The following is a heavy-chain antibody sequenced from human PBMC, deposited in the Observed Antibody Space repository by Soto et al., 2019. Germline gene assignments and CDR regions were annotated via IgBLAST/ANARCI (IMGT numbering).Heavy chain of an antibody. CDR1: GFTFSGYS. J-gene: IGHJ6*02. CDR2: ISIISTTI. Sequence: GGSLRLSCAASGFTFSGYSMNWVRQAPGKGLEWVSYISIISTTIYHADSVKGRFTISRDNAKKSLYLQMNSLRAEDTAVYYCARVQYDSSRNHNYYGMDVWGQGTTVNVSS. D-gene: IGHD6-13*01. CDR3: ARVQYDSSRNHNYYGMDV. V-gene: IGHV3-48*01.